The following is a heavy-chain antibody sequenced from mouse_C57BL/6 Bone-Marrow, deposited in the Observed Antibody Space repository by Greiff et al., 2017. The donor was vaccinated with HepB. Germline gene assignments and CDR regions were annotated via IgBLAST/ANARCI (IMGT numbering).Heavy chain of an antibody. CDR1: GYTFTSYW. Sequence: VQLQQPGAELVKPGASVKMSCKASGYTFTSYWITWVKQRPGQGLEWIGDIYLGSGSTNYNEKFKSKATLTVDTSSSTAYMQLSSLTSEDSAVYYCAREGFYYGSSYGYWYFDVWGTGTTVTVSS. J-gene: IGHJ1*03. CDR2: IYLGSGST. CDR3: AREGFYYGSSYGYWYFDV. D-gene: IGHD1-1*01. V-gene: IGHV1-55*01.